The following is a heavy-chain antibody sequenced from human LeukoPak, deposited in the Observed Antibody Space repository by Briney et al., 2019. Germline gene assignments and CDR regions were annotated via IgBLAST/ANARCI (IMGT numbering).Heavy chain of an antibody. CDR3: AIWGYCSGGSCYVSAYYYGMDV. CDR2: ISKSDGST. Sequence: GESLRLSCAASGLTFSSYAMSWVRQAPGKGLEWVSAISKSDGSTYYADSVKGRFTISRDNSKNTLYLQMNSLGVEDTAVYYCAIWGYCSGGSCYVSAYYYGMDVWGQGTTVTVSS. D-gene: IGHD2-15*01. CDR1: GLTFSSYA. V-gene: IGHV3-23*01. J-gene: IGHJ6*02.